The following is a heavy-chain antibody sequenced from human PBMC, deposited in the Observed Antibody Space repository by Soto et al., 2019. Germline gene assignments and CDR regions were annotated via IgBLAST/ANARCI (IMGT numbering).Heavy chain of an antibody. CDR1: GGTFSSYA. CDR2: IIPIFGTA. Sequence: SVKVSCKASGGTFSSYAISWVRQAPGQGLEWMGGIIPIFGTANYAQKFQGRVTITADESTSTAYMELSSLRSEDTAVYYCARGGITMVRGVIIITGMDVRGQGTTVTVSS. J-gene: IGHJ6*02. CDR3: ARGGITMVRGVIIITGMDV. D-gene: IGHD3-10*01. V-gene: IGHV1-69*13.